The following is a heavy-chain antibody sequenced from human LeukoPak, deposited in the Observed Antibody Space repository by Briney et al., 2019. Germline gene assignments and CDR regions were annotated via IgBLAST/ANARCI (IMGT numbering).Heavy chain of an antibody. CDR1: GFTFGDYA. CDR3: ARDYGSGSYYTGFGGY. V-gene: IGHV3-69-1*01. CDR2: ISSSSYI. D-gene: IGHD3-10*01. Sequence: TGGSLRLSCTASGFTFGDYAMNWVRQAPGKGLEWVSSISSSSYIYYADSVKGRFTISRDNAKNSLYLQMNSLRAEDTAVYYCARDYGSGSYYTGFGGYWGQGTLVTVSS. J-gene: IGHJ4*02.